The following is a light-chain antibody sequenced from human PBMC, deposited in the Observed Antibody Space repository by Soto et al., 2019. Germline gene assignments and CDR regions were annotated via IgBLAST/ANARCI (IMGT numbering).Light chain of an antibody. V-gene: IGKV3-20*01. CDR3: QQYGSSPTWT. Sequence: EIVLTQSPGTLSLSPGERATLSCRASQSVGSSYLAWYQQKPGQAPRLLIYGASSRATGIPDRFSGSGSGTDFTLTISRLETEDFALYYCQQYGSSPTWTFGQGTKVEI. CDR2: GAS. CDR1: QSVGSSY. J-gene: IGKJ1*01.